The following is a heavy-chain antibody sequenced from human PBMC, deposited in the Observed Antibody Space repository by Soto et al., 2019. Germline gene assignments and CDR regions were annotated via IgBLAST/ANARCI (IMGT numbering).Heavy chain of an antibody. CDR1: GYTFTSYD. CDR3: AREEVHYGMDV. Sequence: ASVKVSCKASGYTFTSYDINWVRQATGQGLEWMGWMNPNSGNTGYAQKFQGRVTMTRDTSTSTVYMELSSLRSEDTAVYYCAREEVHYGMDVWGQGTTVTVSS. V-gene: IGHV1-8*01. CDR2: MNPNSGNT. J-gene: IGHJ6*02.